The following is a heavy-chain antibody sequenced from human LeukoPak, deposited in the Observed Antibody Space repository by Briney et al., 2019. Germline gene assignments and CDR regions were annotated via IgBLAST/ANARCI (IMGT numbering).Heavy chain of an antibody. CDR1: GYSFTNHY. J-gene: IGHJ4*02. CDR3: ARRGYGSGNYYYPN. Sequence: GESLKISCKGSGYSFTNHYIGWVRLMPGKGLEWMGIIYPGDSDTRYSPSIQGQVSISADKSISTAYLQWSSLKASDTAMYYCARRGYGSGNYYYPNWGQGTLVTVSS. V-gene: IGHV5-51*01. CDR2: IYPGDSDT. D-gene: IGHD3-10*01.